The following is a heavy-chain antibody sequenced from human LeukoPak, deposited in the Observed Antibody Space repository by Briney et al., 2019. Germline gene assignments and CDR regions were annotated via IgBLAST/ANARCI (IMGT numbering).Heavy chain of an antibody. D-gene: IGHD6-13*01. J-gene: IGHJ4*02. Sequence: GASVKVSCKASGYTFTSYGITWVRQAPGQGLEWMGWISAYNGNTKYAQKLQGRVTMTTDTSTSTAYMELRSLRSDDTAVYYCAKQSYISSWNNFDYWGQGTLVTVSS. CDR1: GYTFTSYG. CDR2: ISAYNGNT. V-gene: IGHV1-18*01. CDR3: AKQSYISSWNNFDY.